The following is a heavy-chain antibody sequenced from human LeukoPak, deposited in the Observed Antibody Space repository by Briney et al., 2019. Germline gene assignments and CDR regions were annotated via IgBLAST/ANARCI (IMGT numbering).Heavy chain of an antibody. Sequence: GGSLRLSCAASGFTFSSYAMSWVRQAPGKGLEWVSAISGSGGSTCYADSVKGRFTISRDNSKNTLYLQMNSLRAEDTAVYYCAKAGHSSIGRLGYWGQGTLVTVSS. V-gene: IGHV3-23*01. CDR2: ISGSGGST. J-gene: IGHJ4*02. D-gene: IGHD6-13*01. CDR1: GFTFSSYA. CDR3: AKAGHSSIGRLGY.